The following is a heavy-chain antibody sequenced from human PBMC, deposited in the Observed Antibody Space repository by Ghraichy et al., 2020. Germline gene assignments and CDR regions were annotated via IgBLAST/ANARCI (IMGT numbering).Heavy chain of an antibody. V-gene: IGHV3-53*01. Sequence: GGSLRLSCAASGFRVSSDYVSWVRQAPGKGLEWVSVIYIGGTTYYTDSVRGRFTISRDNSKNTLSLQMNSLRAEDTAVYYCARGDGYNFWDYWGQGALVTVSS. J-gene: IGHJ4*02. D-gene: IGHD5-24*01. CDR1: GFRVSSDY. CDR3: ARGDGYNFWDY. CDR2: IYIGGTT.